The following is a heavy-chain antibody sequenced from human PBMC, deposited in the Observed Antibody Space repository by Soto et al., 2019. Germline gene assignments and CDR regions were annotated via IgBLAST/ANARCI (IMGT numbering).Heavy chain of an antibody. Sequence: HLLESGGGLGQPGGSLRLSCAASGFSFNSYAMSWVRQAPGKGLEWVSVIGGRGENIYYADSVRGRFTISRDNPNNTLYLQMNSLRVEDTAVYSCANAGGLDVWGQGTTVTVSS. V-gene: IGHV3-23*01. J-gene: IGHJ6*02. CDR1: GFSFNSYA. CDR2: IGGRGENI. CDR3: ANAGGLDV.